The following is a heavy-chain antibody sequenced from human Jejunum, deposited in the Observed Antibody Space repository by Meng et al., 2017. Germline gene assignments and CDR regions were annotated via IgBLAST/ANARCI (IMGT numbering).Heavy chain of an antibody. D-gene: IGHD3-3*01. J-gene: IGHJ4*02. Sequence: QVELVEGGGGLLKPSETLSPTCAVYGWSFSGHDWTWTRQPPGEGLEWIGEINDSGSTHYNPSLGSRVTISVDTSKSQFSLKLISVTAADTGVYYCVDSKWSANYWGQGTLVTASS. V-gene: IGHV4-34*01. CDR3: VDSKWSANY. CDR1: GWSFSGHD. CDR2: INDSGST.